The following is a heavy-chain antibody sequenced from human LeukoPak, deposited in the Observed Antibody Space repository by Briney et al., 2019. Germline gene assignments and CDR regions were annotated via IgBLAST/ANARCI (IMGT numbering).Heavy chain of an antibody. CDR3: ASNAAMSYYDSSGYYVN. CDR2: ISSSSSTI. CDR1: GFTFSSYS. Sequence: PGGSLRLSCAASGFTFSSYSMSWVRQAPGKGLEWVSYISSSSSTIYYADSVKGRFTISRDNAKNSLYLQMNSLRAEDTAVYYCASNAAMSYYDSSGYYVNWGQGTLVTVSS. D-gene: IGHD3-22*01. J-gene: IGHJ4*02. V-gene: IGHV3-48*04.